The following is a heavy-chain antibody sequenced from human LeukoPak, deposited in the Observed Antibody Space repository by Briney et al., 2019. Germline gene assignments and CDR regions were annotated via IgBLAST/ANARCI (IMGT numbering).Heavy chain of an antibody. V-gene: IGHV1-18*01. D-gene: IGHD3-10*02. CDR1: GYTFTSYG. Sequence: GASVKVSCKASGYTFTSYGISWVRQAPGQGLEGMGWISAYNGNTNYAQKLQGRVTMTTDTSTSTAYMELRSLRSDDTAVYFCSKVNVGFVYWGQGTLVTVSS. CDR3: SKVNVGFVY. J-gene: IGHJ4*02. CDR2: ISAYNGNT.